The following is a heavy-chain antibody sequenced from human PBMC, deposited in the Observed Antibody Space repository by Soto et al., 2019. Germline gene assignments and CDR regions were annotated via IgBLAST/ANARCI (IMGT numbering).Heavy chain of an antibody. CDR2: IIPIFGTA. V-gene: IGHV1-69*13. D-gene: IGHD3-10*01. CDR3: ARHQKITMVRGPHAFDI. Sequence: VKVSCKASGGTFSSYAISWVRQAPGQGLEWMGGIIPIFGTANYAQKFQGRVTITADESTSTAYMELSSLKASDTAMYYCARHQKITMVRGPHAFDIWGQGTMVTVSS. CDR1: GGTFSSYA. J-gene: IGHJ3*02.